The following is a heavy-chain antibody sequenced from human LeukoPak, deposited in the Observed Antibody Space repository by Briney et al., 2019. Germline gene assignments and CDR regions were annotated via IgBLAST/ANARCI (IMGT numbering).Heavy chain of an antibody. CDR3: ARVPPYGDYRGDSQPADY. J-gene: IGHJ4*02. CDR1: GFTFSSYW. Sequence: PGGSLRLSCAASGFTFSSYWMSWVRQAPGKGLEWVANIKQDGSVKYYVDSVKGRFTISRDNAKNSLYLQMNSLRAEDTAVYYCARVPPYGDYRGDSQPADYWGQGTLVTVSS. CDR2: IKQDGSVK. V-gene: IGHV3-7*01. D-gene: IGHD4-17*01.